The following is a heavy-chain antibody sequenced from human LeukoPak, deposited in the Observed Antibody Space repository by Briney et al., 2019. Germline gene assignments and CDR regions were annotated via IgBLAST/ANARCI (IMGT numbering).Heavy chain of an antibody. J-gene: IGHJ4*02. CDR3: ARATDYYDSSGSIIGVDY. V-gene: IGHV1-69*05. Sequence: SVKVSCKASGGTFSSYAISWVRQAPGQGLEWMGRIIPIFGTANYAQKFQGRVTITTDESTSTAYMELSSLRSEDTAVYYFARATDYYDSSGSIIGVDYWGQGTLVTVSS. CDR1: GGTFSSYA. D-gene: IGHD3-22*01. CDR2: IIPIFGTA.